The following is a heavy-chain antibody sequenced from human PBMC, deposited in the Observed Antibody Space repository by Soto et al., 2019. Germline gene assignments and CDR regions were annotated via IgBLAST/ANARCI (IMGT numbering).Heavy chain of an antibody. CDR2: INHSGGT. D-gene: IGHD3-22*01. CDR1: VGSFSAYY. V-gene: IGHV4-34*01. Sequence: SETLSLTCAAYVGSFSAYYWSWIRQPPGKGLEWIGEINHSGGTSYNPSLKSRVTISVDTSKSQFSLKLTSVTAADRAVYYCARGSVDTVDSSGFYEYWGRGTPVTVSS. J-gene: IGHJ4*02. CDR3: ARGSVDTVDSSGFYEY.